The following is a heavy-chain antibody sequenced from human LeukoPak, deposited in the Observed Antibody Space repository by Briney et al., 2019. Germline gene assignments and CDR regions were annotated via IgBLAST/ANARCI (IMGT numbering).Heavy chain of an antibody. CDR1: GGTFSSYA. D-gene: IGHD2-2*01. CDR3: ARAHRYCSSTSCS. V-gene: IGHV1-69*13. Sequence: SVKVSCKASGGTFSSYAISWVRQAPGQGLEWMGGIIPIFGTANYAQKFQGRVAITADESTSTAYMELSSLRSEDTAVYYCARAHRYCSSTSCSWGQGTLVTVSS. J-gene: IGHJ4*02. CDR2: IIPIFGTA.